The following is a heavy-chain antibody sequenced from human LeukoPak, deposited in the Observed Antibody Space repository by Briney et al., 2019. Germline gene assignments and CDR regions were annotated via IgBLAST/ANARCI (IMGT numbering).Heavy chain of an antibody. Sequence: GGSLRLSCAASGFTFDDYGMSWVREAPGKGLGWVSGINWNGGSTGYADSVKGRFTISRDNDKNSLYLQMNSLRAEDTALYYCARDYGDEYYFDYWGQGTLVTVSS. CDR2: INWNGGST. J-gene: IGHJ4*02. CDR1: GFTFDDYG. D-gene: IGHD4-17*01. CDR3: ARDYGDEYYFDY. V-gene: IGHV3-20*04.